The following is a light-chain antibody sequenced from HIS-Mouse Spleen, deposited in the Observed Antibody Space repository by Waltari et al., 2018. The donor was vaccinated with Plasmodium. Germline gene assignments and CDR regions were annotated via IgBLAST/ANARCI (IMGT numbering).Light chain of an antibody. Sequence: QSVLTQPPSASGTPGQRVTISCSGSSSNIGSNYVYWYQQLPGTAPKRLIYRNNPRPSGVPDRFSGSKSGTSASLAISGLRSEDEADYYCAAWDDSLSGVFGGGTKLTVL. J-gene: IGLJ3*02. CDR3: AAWDDSLSGV. CDR2: RNN. V-gene: IGLV1-47*01. CDR1: SSNIGSNY.